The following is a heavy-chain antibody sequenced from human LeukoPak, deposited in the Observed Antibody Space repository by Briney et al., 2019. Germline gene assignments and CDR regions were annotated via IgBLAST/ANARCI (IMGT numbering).Heavy chain of an antibody. CDR1: GFTFGSHW. Sequence: PGGSLRLSCAASGFTFGSHWMHWVRQAPEKGLVWVSRITGDGSNAFYADSVRGRFTISRDNAKNTLYLQMNSLRAEDTAVYYCARGIIGDYVNPFDLWGQGTLVTVSS. V-gene: IGHV3-74*01. CDR2: ITGDGSNA. CDR3: ARGIIGDYVNPFDL. J-gene: IGHJ5*02. D-gene: IGHD4-17*01.